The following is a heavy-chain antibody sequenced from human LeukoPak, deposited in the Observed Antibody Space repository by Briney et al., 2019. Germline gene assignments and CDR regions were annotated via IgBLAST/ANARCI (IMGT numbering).Heavy chain of an antibody. Sequence: GGSLRLSCAASGFTFSSYSMNWVRQAPGKGLEWVAVIWYDGTNKYYADSVKGRFTISRDNSKNTLYLQMNSLRAEDTAVYYCARGPHPIILTGPADFWGQGTLVTVSS. CDR1: GFTFSSYS. J-gene: IGHJ4*02. V-gene: IGHV3-33*08. CDR2: IWYDGTNK. CDR3: ARGPHPIILTGPADF. D-gene: IGHD3-9*01.